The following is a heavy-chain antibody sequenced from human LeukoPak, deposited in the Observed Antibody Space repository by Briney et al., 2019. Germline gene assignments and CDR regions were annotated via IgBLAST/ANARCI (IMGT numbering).Heavy chain of an antibody. CDR2: IYTSGST. CDR1: GGSISSYY. D-gene: IGHD3-3*01. CDR3: ARQNDFWSGYDY. J-gene: IGHJ4*02. Sequence: PSETLSLTCTVSGGSISSYYWSWLRQPPGKGLEWIGYIYTSGSTNYNPSLKSRVTISVDTSKNQFSLKLSSVTAADTAVYYCARQNDFWSGYDYWGQGTLVTVSS. V-gene: IGHV4-4*09.